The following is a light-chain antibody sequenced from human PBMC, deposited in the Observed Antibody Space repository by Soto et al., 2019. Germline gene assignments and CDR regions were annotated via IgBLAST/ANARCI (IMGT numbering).Light chain of an antibody. CDR1: QSISSY. Sequence: DIQMTQSPSSLSASVGDRVTLTCRASQSISSYLNWYQQKPGKAPKLLIYAASSLQSGVPSRFSGSGSGTDFTLTISSLQPEDFATYYCQQSYSNPPETFGQGTKVDI. CDR3: QQSYSNPPET. J-gene: IGKJ2*01. V-gene: IGKV1-39*01. CDR2: AAS.